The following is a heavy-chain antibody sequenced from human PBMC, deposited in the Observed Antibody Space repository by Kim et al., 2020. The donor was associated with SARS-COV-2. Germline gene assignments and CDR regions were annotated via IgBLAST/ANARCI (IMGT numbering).Heavy chain of an antibody. Sequence: GGSLRLSCAASGFTFSSYWMSWVRQAPGKGLEWVANIKQDGSEKYYVDSVKGRFTISRDNAKNSLYLQMNSLRAEDTAVYYCARDQQLWFEDYFDYWGQGTLVTVSS. CDR2: IKQDGSEK. V-gene: IGHV3-7*01. CDR1: GFTFSSYW. D-gene: IGHD5-18*01. J-gene: IGHJ4*02. CDR3: ARDQQLWFEDYFDY.